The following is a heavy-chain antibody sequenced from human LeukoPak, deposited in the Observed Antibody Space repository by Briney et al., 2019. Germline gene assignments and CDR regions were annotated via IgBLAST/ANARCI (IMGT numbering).Heavy chain of an antibody. D-gene: IGHD3-22*01. V-gene: IGHV1-8*01. J-gene: IGHJ4*02. CDR1: GYTFTSYE. Sequence: ASVKASCKASGYTFTSYEINWVRQATGQGLEWMGWMNPNNGDTAFAQKFQGRITMTRSTSISTAYMELSSLTSEDTAVYYCARGLGTYDSSELTWPMISFWGQGTLVTVSS. CDR2: MNPNNGDT. CDR3: ARGLGTYDSSELTWPMISF.